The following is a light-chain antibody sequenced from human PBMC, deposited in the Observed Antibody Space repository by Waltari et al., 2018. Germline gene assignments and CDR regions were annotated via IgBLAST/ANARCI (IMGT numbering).Light chain of an antibody. CDR2: GTT. CDR1: SSNIGAGHD. J-gene: IGLJ2*01. Sequence: QSVLTQPPSVSGAPGQRVTISCTGSSSNIGAGHDVNWYQQLPGTAPKLLIYGTTKRPSGVPDRFSGSKSGTSASLAITGLQAEDEADYYCQSYDSSLSCVVFGGGTKLTVL. CDR3: QSYDSSLSCVV. V-gene: IGLV1-40*01.